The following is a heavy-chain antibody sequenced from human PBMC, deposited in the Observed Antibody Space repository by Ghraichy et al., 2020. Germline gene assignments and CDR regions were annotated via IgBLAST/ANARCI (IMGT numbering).Heavy chain of an antibody. Sequence: GGSLRLSCAASEFTVSSNYMSWVRQAPGKGLEWVSVIYSGGATYYADSVEGRFTISRDNSKNTLYLQMNSLRVDDTAVYYCAGIRTGYWYFDLWGRGTLVTVSS. CDR2: IYSGGAT. D-gene: IGHD1-1*01. CDR3: AGIRTGYWYFDL. J-gene: IGHJ2*01. V-gene: IGHV3-66*01. CDR1: EFTVSSNY.